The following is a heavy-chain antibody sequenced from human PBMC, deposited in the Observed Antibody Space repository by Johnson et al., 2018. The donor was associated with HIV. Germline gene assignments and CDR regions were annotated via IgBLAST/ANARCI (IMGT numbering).Heavy chain of an antibody. CDR1: EFSFSDYS. CDR2: ISYDGSNK. V-gene: IGHV3-30-3*01. CDR3: ARGVSSGYYSNAFDV. Sequence: QVQLVESGGGLVQPGGSLRLSCTASEFSFSDYSLRCLRQAPGKGLEWVAVISYDGSNKYYADSVKGRFTISRDNAKNTLYLQMNSLRADDTAVYYCARGVSSGYYSNAFDVWGQGTMATVSS. D-gene: IGHD3-22*01. J-gene: IGHJ3*01.